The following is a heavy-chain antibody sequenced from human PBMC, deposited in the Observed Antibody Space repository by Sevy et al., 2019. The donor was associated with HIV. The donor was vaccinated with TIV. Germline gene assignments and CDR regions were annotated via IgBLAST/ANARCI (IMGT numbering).Heavy chain of an antibody. CDR2: ISWNSGSI. CDR1: GFTFDDYA. J-gene: IGHJ4*02. Sequence: GGSLRLSCAASGFTFDDYAMHWVRQAPGKGLEWVSGISWNSGSIGYADSVKGRFTISRDNAKNSLYLQMNSLRAEVTALYYCAKDITGDYYDSSGYLYYFDYWGQGTLVTVSS. CDR3: AKDITGDYYDSSGYLYYFDY. V-gene: IGHV3-9*01. D-gene: IGHD3-22*01.